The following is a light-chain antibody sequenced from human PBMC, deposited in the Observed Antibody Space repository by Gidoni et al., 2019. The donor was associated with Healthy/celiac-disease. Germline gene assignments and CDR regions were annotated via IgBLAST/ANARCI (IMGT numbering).Light chain of an antibody. V-gene: IGKV2-28*01. CDR1: QSLLHSNGYNY. CDR2: LGS. CDR3: MQALQTPKYT. Sequence: IVITQSPLSLPVTPGEPASISCRSSQSLLHSNGYNYLDWYLQKPGQSPQLLIYLGSNRASGVPDRFSGSGSGTDFTLKISRVEAEDVGVYYCMQALQTPKYTFGQXTKLESK. J-gene: IGKJ2*01.